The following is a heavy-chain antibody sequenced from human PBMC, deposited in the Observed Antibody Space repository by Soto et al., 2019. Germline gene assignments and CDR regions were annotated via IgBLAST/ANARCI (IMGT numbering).Heavy chain of an antibody. Sequence: QVQLVESGGGGVQPGRSLRLSCAASGFTFSSYAMHWVRQAPGKGLEWVAVISYDGSNKYYADSVKGRFTISRDNSKNTLYLQMNSLRAEDTAVYYCARDPVAYCGGGCRNFDYWGQGTLVTVSS. CDR2: ISYDGSNK. J-gene: IGHJ4*02. D-gene: IGHD2-21*02. V-gene: IGHV3-30-3*01. CDR1: GFTFSSYA. CDR3: ARDPVAYCGGGCRNFDY.